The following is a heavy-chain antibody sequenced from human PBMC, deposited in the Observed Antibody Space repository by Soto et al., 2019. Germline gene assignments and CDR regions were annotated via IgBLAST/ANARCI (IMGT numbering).Heavy chain of an antibody. V-gene: IGHV3-30-3*01. CDR3: ARDWETSATGLIDS. CDR2: TSYDGSNK. CDR1: GFTFSSYA. Sequence: GGSLRLSCVASGFTFSSYALHWVRQAPGKGLEWVAVTSYDGSNKYYADSVEGRFTISRDNSKNTLYLQTSSLTTEDTAMYYCARDWETSATGLIDSWGQGTLVTVSS. D-gene: IGHD3-9*01. J-gene: IGHJ4*02.